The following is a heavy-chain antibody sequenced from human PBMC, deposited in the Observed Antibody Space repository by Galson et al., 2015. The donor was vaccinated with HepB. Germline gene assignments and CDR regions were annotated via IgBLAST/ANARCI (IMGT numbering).Heavy chain of an antibody. Sequence: SLRLSCAASGFTFSTRTMSWVHQAPGKGLEWVSAINNGGGSSYMDSVKGRFTISRDNSKNTLYLQMNSLRAEDTAVYYCAKDIYFRMDVWGQGTTVTVSS. CDR3: AKDIYFRMDV. CDR2: INNGGGSS. J-gene: IGHJ6*02. V-gene: IGHV3-23*01. CDR1: GFTFSTRT.